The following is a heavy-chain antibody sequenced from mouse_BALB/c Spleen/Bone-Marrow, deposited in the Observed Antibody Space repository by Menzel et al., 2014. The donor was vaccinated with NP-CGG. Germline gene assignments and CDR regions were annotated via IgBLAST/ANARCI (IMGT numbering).Heavy chain of an antibody. D-gene: IGHD1-1*01. Sequence: VQLQQSGAELVRPGASVKLSCKASGYTFXSYWINWVKQRPGQGLEWIGNIYPSDSYTNYNQKFKDKATLTVDKSSSTAYMQLSSPTSEDSAVYYCTRSYGSSYEYYFDYWGQGTTLTVSS. CDR2: IYPSDSYT. CDR3: TRSYGSSYEYYFDY. CDR1: GYTFXSYW. J-gene: IGHJ2*01. V-gene: IGHV1-69*02.